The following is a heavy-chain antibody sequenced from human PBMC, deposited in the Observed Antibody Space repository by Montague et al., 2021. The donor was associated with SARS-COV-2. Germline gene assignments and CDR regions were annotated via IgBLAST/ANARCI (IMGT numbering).Heavy chain of an antibody. CDR3: AKGVGQKPSAVDY. CDR1: GFTFSSHD. CDR2: IHSGASYA. J-gene: IGHJ4*02. D-gene: IGHD1-26*01. Sequence: SLRLSCAASGFTFSSHDMTWVRQAPGKGLEWVSIIHSGASYASYAGSVKGRFTISRDNSKSTLYLQMNSLRAEDTAVYYCAKGVGQKPSAVDYWGQGTQVTVSS. V-gene: IGHV3-23*03.